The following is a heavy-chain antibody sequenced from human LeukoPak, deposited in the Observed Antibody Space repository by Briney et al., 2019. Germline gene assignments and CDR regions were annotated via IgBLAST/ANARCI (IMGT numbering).Heavy chain of an antibody. Sequence: SETLSLTCAVYGGSFSGYYWSWIRQPPGKGLEWIGEINHSGSTNYNPSLKSRVTISVDTSKNQFSLKLSSVTAADTAVYYCAGGYYYYGMDVWGQGTTVTVSS. J-gene: IGHJ6*02. CDR1: GGSFSGYY. V-gene: IGHV4-34*01. CDR2: INHSGST. CDR3: AGGYYYYGMDV.